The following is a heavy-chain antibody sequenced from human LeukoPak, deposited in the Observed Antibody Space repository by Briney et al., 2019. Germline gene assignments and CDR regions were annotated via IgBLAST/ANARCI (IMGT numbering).Heavy chain of an antibody. D-gene: IGHD1-14*01. J-gene: IGHJ4*02. V-gene: IGHV4-4*02. Sequence: NPSETLSLTCTVSLDSTTSNFWSWVRQPPGKGLEWTGEIHRSGSTNYNPSLQSRVTISIDRSKNQIALELSSVTAADTAVYYCAREIVGGFNPGAYWGQGTLVTLSS. CDR1: LDSTTSNF. CDR3: AREIVGGFNPGAY. CDR2: IHRSGST.